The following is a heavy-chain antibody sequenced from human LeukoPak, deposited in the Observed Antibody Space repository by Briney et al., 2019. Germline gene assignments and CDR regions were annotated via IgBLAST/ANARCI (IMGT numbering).Heavy chain of an antibody. CDR2: SIPIFGTA. CDR3: ARDQTEVSYYDSSGYYNWFDP. Sequence: GASVKVSCKASGGTFSSYAISWVRQAPGQGLEWMGGSIPIFGTANYAQKFQGRVTITTDESTSTAYMELSSLRSEDTAVYYCARDQTEVSYYDSSGYYNWFDPWGQGTLVTVSS. D-gene: IGHD3-22*01. CDR1: GGTFSSYA. V-gene: IGHV1-69*05. J-gene: IGHJ5*02.